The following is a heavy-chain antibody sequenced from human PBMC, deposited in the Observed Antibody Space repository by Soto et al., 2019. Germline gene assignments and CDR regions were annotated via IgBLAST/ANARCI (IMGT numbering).Heavy chain of an antibody. CDR2: ISSNGRII. CDR3: ARDVDADFRTDFDY. Sequence: GGSLRLSCAASGFTFSSYSMNWVRQAPGKGLEWISYISSNGRIIQYAASARGRFTISRDNAENSVYLEMDSLRAEDTALYYCARDVDADFRTDFDYWGRGTLVTV. J-gene: IGHJ4*02. V-gene: IGHV3-48*04. CDR1: GFTFSSYS. D-gene: IGHD4-17*01.